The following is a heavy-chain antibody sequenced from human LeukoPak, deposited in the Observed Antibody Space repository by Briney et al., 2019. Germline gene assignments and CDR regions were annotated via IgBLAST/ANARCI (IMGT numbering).Heavy chain of an antibody. CDR2: ISGSGGST. V-gene: IGHV3-23*01. D-gene: IGHD2-21*01. CDR3: AKFVSAGGIRLHYYYYMDV. Sequence: GGSLRLSCAASGFTFSSYAMSWVRQAPGKGLEWVSAISGSGGSTYYADSVKGRFTISRDNSKNTLYLQMNSLRAEDTAVYYCAKFVSAGGIRLHYYYYMDVWGKGTTVTVSS. J-gene: IGHJ6*03. CDR1: GFTFSSYA.